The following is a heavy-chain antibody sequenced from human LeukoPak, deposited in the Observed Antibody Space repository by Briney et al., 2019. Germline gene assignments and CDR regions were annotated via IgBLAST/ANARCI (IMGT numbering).Heavy chain of an antibody. CDR2: IHHSGGT. D-gene: IGHD2-15*01. V-gene: IGHV4-59*08. CDR3: ATHVLFDSDIYSYWFDP. Sequence: PSETLSLTCSVSGASINSYWWSWIRQPPGRGLEWIAYIHHSGGTNYNPSLKSRVTISLDTSKNQVSLMLTSVTAADTAVYFCATHVLFDSDIYSYWFDPWGQGTLVTVSS. J-gene: IGHJ5*02. CDR1: GASINSYW.